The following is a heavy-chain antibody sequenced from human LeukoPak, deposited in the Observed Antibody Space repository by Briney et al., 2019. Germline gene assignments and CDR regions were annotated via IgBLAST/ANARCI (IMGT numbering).Heavy chain of an antibody. D-gene: IGHD3-3*01. CDR3: ASGLYYDFWSGYCPMDV. V-gene: IGHV4-39*07. CDR1: GASINSRSYS. J-gene: IGHJ6*04. Sequence: SETLSLTCTVSGASINSRSYSWGWIRQSPGKELEWIGNTYYSVSTYYNPSLKSRVTISADSSKNEFSLKLSSVTAADTATYYCASGLYYDFWSGYCPMDVWGKGTTVTVSS. CDR2: TYYSVST.